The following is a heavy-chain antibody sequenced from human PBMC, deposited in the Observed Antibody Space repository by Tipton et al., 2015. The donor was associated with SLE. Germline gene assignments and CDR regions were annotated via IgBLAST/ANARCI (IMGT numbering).Heavy chain of an antibody. Sequence: QSGAEVKKPGDSVRVSCKASGYNFNTQGLSWVRQAPGKGLEWMGWISPYNGNTKYAQIIQGRLTMTTDTSTSTAYMELRSLRSDDTGFYFCARDLDMLDYWGQGYLVTVSS. CDR1: GYNFNTQG. V-gene: IGHV1-18*01. CDR3: ARDLDMLDY. J-gene: IGHJ4*02. CDR2: ISPYNGNT. D-gene: IGHD2-15*01.